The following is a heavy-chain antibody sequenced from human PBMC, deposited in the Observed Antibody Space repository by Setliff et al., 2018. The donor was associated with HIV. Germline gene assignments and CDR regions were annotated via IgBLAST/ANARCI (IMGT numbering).Heavy chain of an antibody. V-gene: IGHV3-48*03. D-gene: IGHD3-22*01. CDR2: ISSSSGTI. CDR1: GFSFSIYE. CDR3: ARSHYDSRGYYYRGDAFDI. J-gene: IGHJ3*02. Sequence: GGSLRLSCAASGFSFSIYEMNWVRQAPGKGLEWLSYISSSSGTILYVDSVQGRFTISRDNAKNSLYLQMNSLRAEDTAVYYCARSHYDSRGYYYRGDAFDIWGLGTMVTVSS.